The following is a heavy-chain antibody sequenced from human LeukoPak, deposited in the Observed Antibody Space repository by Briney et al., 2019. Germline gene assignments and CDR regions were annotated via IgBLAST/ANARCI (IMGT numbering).Heavy chain of an antibody. CDR2: ISYDGGVK. CDR1: GFTFSNYG. V-gene: IGHV3-30*03. D-gene: IGHD2-21*01. CDR3: ARSPDDIGDYSFDF. Sequence: GTSLRLSCAASGFTFSNYGMHWVRQAPGKGLEWVAVISYDGGVKNYADSVEGRFTISRDNSKNTVHLQMNSLRDDDTAVYYCARSPDDIGDYSFDFWGQGTLVTVSS. J-gene: IGHJ4*02.